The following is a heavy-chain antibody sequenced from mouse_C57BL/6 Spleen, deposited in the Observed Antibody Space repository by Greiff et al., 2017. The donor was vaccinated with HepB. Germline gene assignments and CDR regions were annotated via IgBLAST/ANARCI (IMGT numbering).Heavy chain of an antibody. CDR2: IYPGSGST. D-gene: IGHD2-3*01. Sequence: QVQLQQSGAELVKPGASVKLSCKASGYTFTSYWITWVQQRPGQGLEWIGDIYPGSGSTNYTETFKSKATLTVDTSSSTTYMQLSSLTSEDSAVYYCDRWGRADGYFDYWGQGTTLTVSS. CDR1: GYTFTSYW. J-gene: IGHJ2*01. V-gene: IGHV1-55*01. CDR3: DRWGRADGYFDY.